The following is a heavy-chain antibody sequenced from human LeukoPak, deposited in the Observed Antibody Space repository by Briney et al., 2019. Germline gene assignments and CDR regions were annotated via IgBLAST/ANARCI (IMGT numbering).Heavy chain of an antibody. CDR3: AREGEASIVGATGTFDY. D-gene: IGHD1-26*01. V-gene: IGHV1-69*01. Sequence: ASVTVSCTASGGTFSSYTISWVRQAPGQGLEWMGGIIPIFGTANYAQKFQGRVTITADESTSTAYMELSSLRSEDTAVYYCAREGEASIVGATGTFDYWGQGTLVTVSS. J-gene: IGHJ4*02. CDR2: IIPIFGTA. CDR1: GGTFSSYT.